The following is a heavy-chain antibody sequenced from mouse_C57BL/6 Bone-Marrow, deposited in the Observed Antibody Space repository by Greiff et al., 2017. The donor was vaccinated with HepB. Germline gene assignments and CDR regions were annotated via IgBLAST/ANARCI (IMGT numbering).Heavy chain of an antibody. V-gene: IGHV1-50*01. Sequence: QVQLQQSGAELVKPGASVKLSCKASGYTFTSYWMQWVKQRPGQGLEWIGEIDPSDSYTNYNQKFKGKATLTVDTSSSTAYMQLSSLTSEDSAVYYCARSLTTVLNWDYFDYWGQGTTLTVSS. CDR1: GYTFTSYW. CDR2: IDPSDSYT. J-gene: IGHJ2*01. CDR3: ARSLTTVLNWDYFDY. D-gene: IGHD1-1*01.